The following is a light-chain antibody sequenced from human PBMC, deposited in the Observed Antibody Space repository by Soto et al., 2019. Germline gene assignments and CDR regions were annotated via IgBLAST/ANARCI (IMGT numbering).Light chain of an antibody. V-gene: IGKV3-20*01. J-gene: IGKJ5*01. CDR2: GAS. CDR1: QSVSSSY. Sequence: FPSTLSHSPGQSHSLSCRASQSVSSSYLAWYQQKPGQAPRLLIYGASSRATGIPDRFSGSGSGTDFTLTISRLEPEDFAVYYCQQYHISPITFGQGTRLEIK. CDR3: QQYHISPIT.